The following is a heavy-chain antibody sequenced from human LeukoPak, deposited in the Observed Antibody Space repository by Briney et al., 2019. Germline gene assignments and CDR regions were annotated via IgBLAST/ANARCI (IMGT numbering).Heavy chain of an antibody. CDR3: AGSRGGYSYGYGED. V-gene: IGHV1-18*01. D-gene: IGHD5-18*01. Sequence: GASVKVSCKASGYSFTSYGISWVRQAPGQGLEWMGWISAYNGNTNYAQKLQDRVTMTTDTSTSTGYMELRSLTSDDTAVYYCAGSRGGYSYGYGEDWGQGTLVTVSS. CDR2: ISAYNGNT. CDR1: GYSFTSYG. J-gene: IGHJ4*02.